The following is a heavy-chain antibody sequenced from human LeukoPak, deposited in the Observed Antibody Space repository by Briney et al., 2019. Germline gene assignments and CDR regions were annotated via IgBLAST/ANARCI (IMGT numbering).Heavy chain of an antibody. V-gene: IGHV3-11*04. CDR2: MSSSGSTI. CDR3: ARESRQWLVLGGVDY. CDR1: GFTFSDYY. Sequence: GGSLRLSCATSGFTFSDYYMSWIRQAPGKGLEWVSYMSSSGSTIYYADSVKGRFTISRDNAKNSLYLQMNSLRAEDTAVYYCARESRQWLVLGGVDYWGQGTLVTVSS. D-gene: IGHD6-19*01. J-gene: IGHJ4*02.